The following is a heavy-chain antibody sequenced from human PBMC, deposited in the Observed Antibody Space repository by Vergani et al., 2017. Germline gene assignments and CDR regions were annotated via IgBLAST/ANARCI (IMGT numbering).Heavy chain of an antibody. CDR2: ISSSSSDI. V-gene: IGHV3-21*01. CDR3: AGASWGEKQLPED. J-gene: IGHJ4*02. Sequence: EVQLVESGGGLVKPGGSLRLSCAASGFTFSSYSMNWVRQAPGKGLEWVSSISSSSSDIYYADSVKGRFTITRDNAKNSLSLQMNSLRGEDTAAYYCAGASWGEKQLPEDWGQGTLVTVSS. D-gene: IGHD3-16*01. CDR1: GFTFSSYS.